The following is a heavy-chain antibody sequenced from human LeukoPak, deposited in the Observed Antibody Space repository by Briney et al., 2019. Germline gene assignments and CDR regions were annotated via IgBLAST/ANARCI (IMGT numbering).Heavy chain of an antibody. CDR1: GFTFSSYS. D-gene: IGHD3-3*01. CDR2: ISSSSSYI. Sequence: GGSLRLSCAASGFTFSSYSMNWVRQAPGKGLEWVSSISSSSSYIYYADSVKGRFTISRDNAKNSLYLQMNSLRAEDTAVYYCARDKDESITIFGVPNYYYYYMDVWGKGTTVTVSS. J-gene: IGHJ6*03. CDR3: ARDKDESITIFGVPNYYYYYMDV. V-gene: IGHV3-21*01.